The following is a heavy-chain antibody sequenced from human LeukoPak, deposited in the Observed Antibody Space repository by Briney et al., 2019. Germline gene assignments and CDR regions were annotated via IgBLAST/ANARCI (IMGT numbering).Heavy chain of an antibody. CDR2: ISGNGGTT. CDR1: GFTFSTYA. D-gene: IGHD3-22*01. J-gene: IGHJ3*02. V-gene: IGHV3-23*01. CDR3: AKGRRPAVVTHDAFDI. Sequence: SGGSLRLSCGTSGFTFSTYAMTWVRQAPGKRLEWVSTISGNGGTTYYADSVKGRFTISRDNSKNTLYLQMNSLRAEDTAVYYCAKGRRPAVVTHDAFDIWGQGTMVTVSS.